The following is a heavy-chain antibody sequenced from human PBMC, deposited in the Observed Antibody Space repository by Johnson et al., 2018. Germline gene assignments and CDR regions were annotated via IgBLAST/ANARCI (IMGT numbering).Heavy chain of an antibody. Sequence: QVQLVQSGAEVTKPGASVKVSCKASGYTFTHYFMHWVRQAPGQGLEWVGIINPSTGVTNNAQRFYDRVTMTSDTSTSTVYMEVRRLRPEDTAVYYCARGSGSAYYYAMDVWGQGTTVTVSS. CDR3: ARGSGSAYYYAMDV. CDR2: INPSTGVT. J-gene: IGHJ6*02. V-gene: IGHV1-46*01. D-gene: IGHD1-26*01. CDR1: GYTFTHYF.